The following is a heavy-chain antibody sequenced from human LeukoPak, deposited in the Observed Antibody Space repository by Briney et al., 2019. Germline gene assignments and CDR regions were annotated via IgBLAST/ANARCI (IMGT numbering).Heavy chain of an antibody. D-gene: IGHD3-22*01. Sequence: ASVKVSCKASGYTFTSYDINWVRQATGQGLEWMGWMNPNSGNTGYAQKFQGRVTMTRNTSISTAYMELSRLRSEDTAVYYCARVLPAWATYYYDSSGYYTFDYWGQGTLVTVSS. V-gene: IGHV1-8*01. J-gene: IGHJ4*02. CDR2: MNPNSGNT. CDR1: GYTFTSYD. CDR3: ARVLPAWATYYYDSSGYYTFDY.